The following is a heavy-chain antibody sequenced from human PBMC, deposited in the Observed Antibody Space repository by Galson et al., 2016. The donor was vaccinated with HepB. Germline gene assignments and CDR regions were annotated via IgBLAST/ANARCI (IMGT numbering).Heavy chain of an antibody. Sequence: QSGAEVKKAGESLRISCTVSGYSFASHWITWVRQMPGKGLEWMGNIDPSDSYTNYSPSFQGHVTLSVDKSISTAYLQWSSLKASDTAIYYCARLIYISTWDRLDYWGQGTLVTVSS. CDR1: GYSFASHW. J-gene: IGHJ4*02. CDR2: IDPSDSYT. CDR3: ARLIYISTWDRLDY. V-gene: IGHV5-10-1*01. D-gene: IGHD6-13*01.